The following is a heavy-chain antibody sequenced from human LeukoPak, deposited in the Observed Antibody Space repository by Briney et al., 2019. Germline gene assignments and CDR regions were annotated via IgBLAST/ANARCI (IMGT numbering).Heavy chain of an antibody. CDR3: ARSLGATTYYYYYYYMDV. D-gene: IGHD1-26*01. J-gene: IGHJ6*03. Sequence: SETLSLTCTVSGGSISSYYWSWIRQPPGKGLEWIGYIYYSGSTNYNPSLKSRVTISVDTSKNQFSLKLSSVTAADTAVYYCARSLGATTYYYYYYYMDVWGKGTTVTVSS. CDR1: GGSISSYY. CDR2: IYYSGST. V-gene: IGHV4-59*12.